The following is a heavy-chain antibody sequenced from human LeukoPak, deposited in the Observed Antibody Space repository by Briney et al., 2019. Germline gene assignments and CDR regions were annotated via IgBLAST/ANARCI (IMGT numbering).Heavy chain of an antibody. CDR2: ISSSGSTI. V-gene: IGHV3-48*03. Sequence: GGSLRLSCAASGFTFSSYEMNWVRQAPGKGLEWVSYISSSGSTIYYADSVKGRFTISRDNAKNSLYLQMNSLRAEDTAVYYCAKGSRPYNWNDSPDYWGQGTLVTVSS. D-gene: IGHD1-1*01. J-gene: IGHJ4*02. CDR3: AKGSRPYNWNDSPDY. CDR1: GFTFSSYE.